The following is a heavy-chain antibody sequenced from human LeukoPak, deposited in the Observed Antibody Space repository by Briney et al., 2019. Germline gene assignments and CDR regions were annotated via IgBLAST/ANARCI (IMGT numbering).Heavy chain of an antibody. CDR1: GFTFSSYA. D-gene: IGHD3-10*01. Sequence: SGGSLRLSCAASGFTFSSYAMSWVRQAAGKGLGWVSAISHTGSDTYYADSVKDRFSISRENSKNTLYLQMNSLRAEDTALYYCAKRFYGSGSFYGDWGRGTLVTVSS. CDR2: ISHTGSDT. J-gene: IGHJ4*02. CDR3: AKRFYGSGSFYGD. V-gene: IGHV3-23*01.